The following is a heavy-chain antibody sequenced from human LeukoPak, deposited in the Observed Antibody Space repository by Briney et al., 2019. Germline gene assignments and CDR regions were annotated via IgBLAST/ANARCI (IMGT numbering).Heavy chain of an antibody. V-gene: IGHV3-21*01. D-gene: IGHD2-2*01. Sequence: MLGGSLRVSCAASGFTFSSYTMSWVRQAPGKGLEWVSSISSTSSYIYYPDSVKGRFTISRDNAKNSLYLQMNSLRAEDTAVYYCARVAGYCSSTSNCYVDYWGQGTLVTVSS. CDR2: ISSTSSYI. J-gene: IGHJ4*02. CDR3: ARVAGYCSSTSNCYVDY. CDR1: GFTFSSYT.